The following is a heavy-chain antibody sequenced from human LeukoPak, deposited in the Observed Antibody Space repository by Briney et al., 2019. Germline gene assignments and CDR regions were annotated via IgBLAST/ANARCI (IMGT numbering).Heavy chain of an antibody. V-gene: IGHV1-2*02. J-gene: IGHJ5*02. D-gene: IGHD6-13*01. CDR2: INPNSGGT. CDR3: ARVRIAAAGSRGNWFDP. Sequence: ASVKVSCTASGYTFTGYYMHWVRQAPGQGLEWMGWINPNSGGTNYAQKFQGRVTMTRDTSISTAYMELSRLRSDDTAVYYCARVRIAAAGSRGNWFDPWGQGTLVTVSS. CDR1: GYTFTGYY.